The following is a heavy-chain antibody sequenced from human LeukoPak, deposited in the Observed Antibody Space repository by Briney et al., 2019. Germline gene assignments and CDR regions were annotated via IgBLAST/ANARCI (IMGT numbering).Heavy chain of an antibody. V-gene: IGHV3-23*01. CDR3: ATKNKGSSFPHTI. J-gene: IGHJ3*02. CDR2: ISGSGGST. CDR1: GFTFSSYY. Sequence: GGSLRLFCASSGFTFSSYYMSWVRQAPGKGLEDGSAISGSGGSTYYADSVKGRFTISRDNSKNTLYLQMNSLRAEDTAVYYCATKNKGSSFPHTIWGQGTMVTVSS. D-gene: IGHD5-18*01.